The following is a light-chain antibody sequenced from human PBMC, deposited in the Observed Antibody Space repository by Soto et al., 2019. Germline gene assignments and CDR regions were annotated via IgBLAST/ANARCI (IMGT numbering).Light chain of an antibody. Sequence: EIVLTQSPGTLSLSPGERATLSCRASQSGNPSYLAWYQQKPGQAPRLLIYSASSRATGIPDRFSGSGSGTDFTLTISRLEPEDCVVYYCQYYGSSPWTFGQGTKVEIK. V-gene: IGKV3-20*01. CDR2: SAS. CDR1: QSGNPSY. J-gene: IGKJ1*01. CDR3: QYYGSSPWT.